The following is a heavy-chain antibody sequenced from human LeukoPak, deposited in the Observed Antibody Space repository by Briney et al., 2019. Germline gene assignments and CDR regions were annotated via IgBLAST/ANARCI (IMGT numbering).Heavy chain of an antibody. J-gene: IGHJ5*02. Sequence: SETLSLTGTVSGGSISSGDYYWSWIRQPPGKGLEWIGYIYYSGSTYYNPSLKSRVTISVDTSKNQFSLKLSSVTAADTAVYYCAREVYYYDSSGYQNWFDPWGQGTLVTVSS. V-gene: IGHV4-30-4*01. D-gene: IGHD3-22*01. CDR3: AREVYYYDSSGYQNWFDP. CDR2: IYYSGST. CDR1: GGSISSGDYY.